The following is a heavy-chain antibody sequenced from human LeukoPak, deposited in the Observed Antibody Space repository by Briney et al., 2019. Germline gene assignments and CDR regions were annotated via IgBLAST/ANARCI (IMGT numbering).Heavy chain of an antibody. CDR1: GFTFSSYG. J-gene: IGHJ3*02. CDR3: ARDLLMVRGVIMGGMGPFDI. CDR2: ISYDGSNK. D-gene: IGHD3-10*01. V-gene: IGHV3-30*03. Sequence: PSGRSLRLSCAASGFTFSSYGMHWVRQAPGKGLEWVAVISYDGSNKYYADSVKGRFTISRDNSKNTLYLQMNSLRAEDTAVYYCARDLLMVRGVIMGGMGPFDIWGQGTMVTVSS.